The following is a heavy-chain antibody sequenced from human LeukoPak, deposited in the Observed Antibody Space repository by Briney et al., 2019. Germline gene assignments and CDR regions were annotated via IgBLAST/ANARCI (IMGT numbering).Heavy chain of an antibody. CDR3: ARHGDGSGSFHLDY. J-gene: IGHJ4*02. CDR1: GGSISSYY. Sequence: KPSQTLSPTCAVSGGSISSYYWSWIRQPPGKGLEWIGYIYYSGSTSYNPSLKSRVAISVDTSKNQFSLNLSSVTAADTAVYYCARHGDGSGSFHLDYWGQGTLVTVSS. CDR2: IYYSGST. D-gene: IGHD3-10*01. V-gene: IGHV4-59*08.